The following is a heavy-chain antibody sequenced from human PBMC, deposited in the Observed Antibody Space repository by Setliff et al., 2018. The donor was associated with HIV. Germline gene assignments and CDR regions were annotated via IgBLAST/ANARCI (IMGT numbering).Heavy chain of an antibody. V-gene: IGHV4-39*07. CDR3: ARGGRRSTWYLRGWYFDY. CDR2: INHSGST. D-gene: IGHD6-13*01. CDR1: GGSISSGNNY. J-gene: IGHJ4*02. Sequence: PSETLSLTCTVSGGSISSGNNYWSWIRQPPGKGLEWIGEINHSGSTNYNPSLKSRVIISVDTSKNQFSLRLTSVTAADTAVYYCARGGRRSTWYLRGWYFDYWGQGTLVTVSS.